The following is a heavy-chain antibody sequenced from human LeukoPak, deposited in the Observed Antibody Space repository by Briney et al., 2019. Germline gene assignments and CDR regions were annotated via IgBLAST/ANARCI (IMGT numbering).Heavy chain of an antibody. V-gene: IGHV1-69*04. CDR1: GGTFSSYA. CDR2: IIPILGIA. D-gene: IGHD1-26*01. J-gene: IGHJ4*02. Sequence: SVKVSSKASGGTFSSYAMSWGRQAPGQGLEWMGRIIPILGIANYAQKFQGRVTITADKSTSTAYMELSSLRSEDTAVYYCARGIVGATSGYFDYWGQGTLVTVSS. CDR3: ARGIVGATSGYFDY.